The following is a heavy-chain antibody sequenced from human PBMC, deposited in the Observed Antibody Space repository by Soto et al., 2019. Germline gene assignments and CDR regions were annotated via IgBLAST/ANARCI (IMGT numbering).Heavy chain of an antibody. J-gene: IGHJ3*02. CDR2: ISAYNGNT. CDR1: GYTFTSYG. V-gene: IGHV1-18*01. CDR3: ATISYCGGDCYGHDAFDI. Sequence: ASVQVSCKASGYTFTSYGIIWVRQDPGQGLEWMGWISAYNGNTNYAQKLQGRVTMTTDTSTSTAYMELRSLRSDDTAVYYCATISYCGGDCYGHDAFDIWGQGTMVTVSS. D-gene: IGHD2-21*01.